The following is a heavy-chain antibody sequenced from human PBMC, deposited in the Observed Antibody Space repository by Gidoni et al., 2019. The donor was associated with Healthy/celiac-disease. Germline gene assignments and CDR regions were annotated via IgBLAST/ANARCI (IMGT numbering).Heavy chain of an antibody. Sequence: QVQLVQSGAEVKKPGASVKVSCKASGYTFTSYGISWVRQAPGQGLEWMGWISAYNGNTNYAQKLQGRVTMTTDTSTSTAYMELRSLRSDDTAVYYCARVPKDYYDSSGYYGTYFDYWGQGTLVTVSS. CDR1: GYTFTSYG. V-gene: IGHV1-18*01. D-gene: IGHD3-22*01. CDR2: ISAYNGNT. J-gene: IGHJ4*02. CDR3: ARVPKDYYDSSGYYGTYFDY.